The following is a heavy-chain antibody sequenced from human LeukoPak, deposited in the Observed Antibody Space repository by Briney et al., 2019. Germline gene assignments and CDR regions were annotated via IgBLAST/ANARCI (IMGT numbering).Heavy chain of an antibody. CDR2: ISSSSSYT. J-gene: IGHJ4*02. CDR3: AKTPPPGSSYFDY. V-gene: IGHV3-11*03. CDR1: AFIFSGHW. D-gene: IGHD1-26*01. Sequence: GGSLRLSCEGSAFIFSGHWMNWVRQAPGKGLEWVSYISSSSSYTNYADSVKGRFTISRDNAKNSLYLQMNSLRAEDTAVYYCAKTPPPGSSYFDYWGQGTLVTVSS.